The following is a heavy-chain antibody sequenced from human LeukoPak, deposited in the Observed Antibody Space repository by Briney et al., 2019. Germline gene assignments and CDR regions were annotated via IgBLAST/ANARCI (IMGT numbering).Heavy chain of an antibody. J-gene: IGHJ4*02. CDR3: ARDHCSPGTCLGGH. CDR2: IIPSLDVA. D-gene: IGHD2-15*01. CDR1: GDTFIPYT. Sequence: GASVKVSCKASGDTFIPYTFSWVRQAPGQGLEWIGRIIPSLDVANYAHKFQGRVTLSVDRDTATTYMEVTSPRSEDTAIYYCARDHCSPGTCLGGHWGQGTLVTVSS. V-gene: IGHV1-69*04.